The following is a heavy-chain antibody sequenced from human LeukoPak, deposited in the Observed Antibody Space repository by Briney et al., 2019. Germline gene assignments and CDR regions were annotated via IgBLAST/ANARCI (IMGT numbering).Heavy chain of an antibody. CDR1: GFTFSDYY. CDR2: ITSSGDGT. Sequence: GGSLRLSCAASGFTFSDYYMSWVRQAPGKGLQWVSSITSSGDGTYYADSVKGRFTISRDNSENMLYLQMNSLGVEDTAVYFCAKDRPNYYGSNGHYYRRDGDYWGQGTLVTVSS. D-gene: IGHD3-22*01. V-gene: IGHV3-23*01. J-gene: IGHJ4*02. CDR3: AKDRPNYYGSNGHYYRRDGDY.